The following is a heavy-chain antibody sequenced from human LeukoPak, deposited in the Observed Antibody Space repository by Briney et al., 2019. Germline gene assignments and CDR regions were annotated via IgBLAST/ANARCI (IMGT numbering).Heavy chain of an antibody. CDR1: GFSFSNYA. D-gene: IGHD3-10*01. CDR2: IDNSGGYT. V-gene: IGHV3-23*01. CDR3: PGHHFGSGNYYKF. J-gene: IGHJ4*02. Sequence: GGSLRLSCAASGFSFSNYAMSWVRQAPGKGLEWISAIDNSGGYTYYVDSVKGRCTISRDNSRNTLYLQMRSLRDEDTAVYYCPGHHFGSGNYYKFWGQGTLVTVSS.